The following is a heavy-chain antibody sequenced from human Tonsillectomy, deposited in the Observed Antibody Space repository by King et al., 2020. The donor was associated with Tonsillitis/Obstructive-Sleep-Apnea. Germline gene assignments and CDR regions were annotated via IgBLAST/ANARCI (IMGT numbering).Heavy chain of an antibody. Sequence: VQLVESGGGVVQPGRSLRLSCAASGFTFSSYGMHWVRQAPGKGLEWLAGISYEGSNKYYADSVKGRFTISRDNSKNTLYLQMNSLRAEDTAVYYCAKGIVGATDGFDYWGQGTLVTVSS. D-gene: IGHD1-26*01. J-gene: IGHJ4*02. CDR3: AKGIVGATDGFDY. V-gene: IGHV3-30*18. CDR2: ISYEGSNK. CDR1: GFTFSSYG.